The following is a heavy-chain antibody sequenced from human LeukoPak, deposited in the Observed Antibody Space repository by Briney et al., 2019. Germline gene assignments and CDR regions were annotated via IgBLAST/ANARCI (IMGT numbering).Heavy chain of an antibody. D-gene: IGHD3-10*01. J-gene: IGHJ4*02. V-gene: IGHV3-30*18. CDR2: ISYDGSNK. CDR1: GFTFSSYG. CDR3: AKSRYGSGSSLDY. Sequence: GGSLRFSCAASGFTFSSYGMHWVRQAPGKGLEWVAVISYDGSNKYYADSVKGRFTISRDNSKNTLYLQMNSLRAEDTAVYYCAKSRYGSGSSLDYWGQGTLVTVSS.